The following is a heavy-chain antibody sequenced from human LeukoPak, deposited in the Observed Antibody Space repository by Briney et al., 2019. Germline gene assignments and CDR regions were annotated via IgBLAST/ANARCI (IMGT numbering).Heavy chain of an antibody. J-gene: IGHJ4*02. Sequence: SETLSLTCTVSGGSISSYYWSWIRQPPGKGLEWIGDIYYSGSTNYNPSLKRRGTISVDTSKNQFSLKLSSVTAADTAVYYCARESQEKYYFDYWGQGTLVTVSS. CDR3: ARESQEKYYFDY. D-gene: IGHD5-24*01. V-gene: IGHV4-59*12. CDR1: GGSISSYY. CDR2: IYYSGST.